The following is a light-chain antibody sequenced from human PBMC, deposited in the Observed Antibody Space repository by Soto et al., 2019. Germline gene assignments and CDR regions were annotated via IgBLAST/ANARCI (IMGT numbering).Light chain of an antibody. CDR2: RNN. V-gene: IGLV1-40*01. CDR3: AAWDDSLSGRV. CDR1: SSNIGAGYD. J-gene: IGLJ3*02. Sequence: QSVLTQPPSVSGAPGQRVTISCTGSSSNIGAGYDVHWYQQLPGTAPKLLIYRNNQRPSGVPERFSGSKSGTSASLAISGLRSEDEADYYCAAWDDSLSGRVFGGGTKLTVL.